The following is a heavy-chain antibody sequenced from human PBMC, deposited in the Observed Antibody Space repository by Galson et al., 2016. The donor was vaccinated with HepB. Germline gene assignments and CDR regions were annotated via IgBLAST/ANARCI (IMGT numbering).Heavy chain of an antibody. V-gene: IGHV1-46*01. D-gene: IGHD6-19*01. J-gene: IGHJ6*02. CDR1: GYTFTSYY. CDR3: ARHQWQTAIYFYAMDV. Sequence: SVKVSCKASGYTFTSYYMHWVRQAPGQGLEWMGIIYPYDGDTTYEQRFQGRVTMTRDTSTSTVYLELSSLSSDDTGVYYCARHQWQTAIYFYAMDVWGQGATVTVSS. CDR2: IYPYDGDT.